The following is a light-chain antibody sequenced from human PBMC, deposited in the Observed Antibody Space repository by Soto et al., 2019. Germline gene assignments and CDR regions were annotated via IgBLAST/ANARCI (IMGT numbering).Light chain of an antibody. CDR2: EVS. CDR1: SSDVGSYNL. J-gene: IGLJ1*01. Sequence: QSVLTQPASVSGSPGQSITFSCTGTSSDVGSYNLVSWYQQHPGKAPKLMIYEVSKRPSGVSNLFSGSKSGNTASLTISGLQAEDVADYYCCSYAGSSTYVFGTGTKATVL. CDR3: CSYAGSSTYV. V-gene: IGLV2-23*02.